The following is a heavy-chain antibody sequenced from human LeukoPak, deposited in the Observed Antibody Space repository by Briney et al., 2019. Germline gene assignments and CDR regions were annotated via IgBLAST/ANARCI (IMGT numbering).Heavy chain of an antibody. D-gene: IGHD6-6*01. J-gene: IGHJ4*02. Sequence: GGSLRLSCRVSGITLSNYGMSWVRQAPGKGLEWVAGISGSGGSTNYADSVKGRVTISRDNAKNSLYLQMNSLRAEDTAVYYCMAESSTSWEGYWGQGTLVTVSS. CDR2: ISGSGGST. CDR1: GITLSNYG. CDR3: MAESSTSWEGY. V-gene: IGHV3-23*01.